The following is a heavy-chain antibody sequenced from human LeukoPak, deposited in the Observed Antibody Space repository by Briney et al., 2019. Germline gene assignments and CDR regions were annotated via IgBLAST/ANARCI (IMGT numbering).Heavy chain of an antibody. CDR1: GGSISSYY. CDR3: ARDGCPTTKSGCVGNWFDP. CDR2: MYYTGST. V-gene: IGHV4-59*01. J-gene: IGHJ5*02. D-gene: IGHD1-26*01. Sequence: PSETLSLTCTVSGGSISSYYWSWIRQPPGKGLEWIGYMYYTGSTNYNPSLKSRLTISVDTSKNQFSLRLSSVTAADTAVYYCARDGCPTTKSGCVGNWFDPWGQGTLVTASS.